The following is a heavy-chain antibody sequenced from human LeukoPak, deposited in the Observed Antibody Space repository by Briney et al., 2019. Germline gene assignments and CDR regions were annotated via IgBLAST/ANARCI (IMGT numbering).Heavy chain of an antibody. CDR1: GGSISSGGYY. CDR3: ASTSIAGPDY. CDR2: IYYSGST. V-gene: IGHV4-31*03. J-gene: IGHJ4*02. Sequence: SETLSLTCTVSGGSISSGGYYWIWIRQHPGKGLEWIGYIYYSGSTYYNPSLKSRVTISVDTSKNQFSLKLSSVTAADTAVYYCASTSIAGPDYWGQGTLVTVSS. D-gene: IGHD6-6*01.